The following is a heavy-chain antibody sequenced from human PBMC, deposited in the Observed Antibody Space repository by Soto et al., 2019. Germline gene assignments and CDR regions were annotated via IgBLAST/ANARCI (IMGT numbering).Heavy chain of an antibody. CDR3: ARVENVGRIAMVRGDIIRYLGY. J-gene: IGHJ4*02. CDR1: GGSFSGYY. CDR2: INHSGST. D-gene: IGHD3-10*01. V-gene: IGHV4-34*01. Sequence: PSETLSLTCAVYGGSFSGYYWSWFRQPPGKGLEWIGEINHSGSTNYNPPLKSRVTISVDTSKNQFSLSLSSITAATTAVYYCARVENVGRIAMVRGDIIRYLGYWGQGTLVTVSS.